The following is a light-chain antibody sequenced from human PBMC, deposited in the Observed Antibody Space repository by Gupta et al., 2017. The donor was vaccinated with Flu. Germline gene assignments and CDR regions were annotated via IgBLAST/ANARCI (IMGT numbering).Light chain of an antibody. CDR1: QSVVKKSHKKNF. Sequence: SLGERATINCKPSQSVVKKSHKKNFLAWFQQKPGQPPNLLIYWASTREYGVPDRFSGGGSGTNFTLTISSLQAEDVAVYYCQQYYSVPYTFGQGTKLVIK. V-gene: IGKV4-1*01. CDR2: WAS. J-gene: IGKJ2*01. CDR3: QQYYSVPYT.